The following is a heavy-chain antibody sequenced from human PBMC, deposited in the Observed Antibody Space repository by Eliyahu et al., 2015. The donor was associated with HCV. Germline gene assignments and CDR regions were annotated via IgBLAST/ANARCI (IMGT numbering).Heavy chain of an antibody. D-gene: IGHD6-13*01. J-gene: IGHJ4*02. V-gene: IGHV7-4-1*01. Sequence: SELTKPGASVRVSCKASGYTFTSDAINWLRQAPGEGLEWMGWINTNTGNPTYVQGFTGRFVFSLDTSLSTAYLQIGSLKSEDTAVYYCARGASSQLHYWGQGTLVTVSS. CDR1: GYTFTSDA. CDR3: ARGASSQLHY. CDR2: INTNTGNP.